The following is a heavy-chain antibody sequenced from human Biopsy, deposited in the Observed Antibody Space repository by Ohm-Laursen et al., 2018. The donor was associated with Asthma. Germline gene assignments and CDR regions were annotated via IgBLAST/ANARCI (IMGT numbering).Heavy chain of an antibody. Sequence: SSVKVSCNASGGTFSRYAISWVRQAPGQGLEWMGGIIPIFGTSNYAQNFQGRVTITADVFTNTVHMELSSLRSEDTAVLYCAKARCYYYYCDMEVWGQGTTVTVSS. CDR2: IIPIFGTS. CDR1: GGTFSRYA. D-gene: IGHD3-16*02. V-gene: IGHV1-69*01. J-gene: IGHJ6*02. CDR3: AKARCYYYYCDMEV.